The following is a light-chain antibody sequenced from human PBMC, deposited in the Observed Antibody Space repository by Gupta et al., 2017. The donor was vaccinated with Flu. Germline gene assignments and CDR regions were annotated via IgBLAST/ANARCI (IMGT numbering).Light chain of an antibody. V-gene: IGLV1-44*01. CDR1: RANVGSNT. CDR3: AACDNSLNGWV. J-gene: IGLJ3*02. Sequence: QSVLTQSPSASGTTGQRVTIFCSGSRANVGSNTVNWYQQLPGMAPKLLIYTNNQRPSGVPERFSGSKSGTSASLAISGLQAEDEANYYCAACDNSLNGWVFGGGTKLTVL. CDR2: TNN.